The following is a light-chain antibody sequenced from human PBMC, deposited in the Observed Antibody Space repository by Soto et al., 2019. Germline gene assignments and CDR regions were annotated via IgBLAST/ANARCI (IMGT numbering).Light chain of an antibody. CDR2: GAS. J-gene: IGKJ1*01. CDR1: QSVSSS. Sequence: IVITQGAASLSVTPGEGATLSCRASQSVSSSLAWYQQKPGQAPRLLTYGASTRATGIPARFSGSGSGTEFTLTISSLQPEDFVVYYCQQYYNWPRTFGQGTKV. V-gene: IGKV3-15*01. CDR3: QQYYNWPRT.